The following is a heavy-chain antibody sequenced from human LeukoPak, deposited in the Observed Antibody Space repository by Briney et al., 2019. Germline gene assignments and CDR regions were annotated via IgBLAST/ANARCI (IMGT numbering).Heavy chain of an antibody. D-gene: IGHD6-6*01. CDR3: ARASIAARQLDY. Sequence: PSETLSLTCTVSGGSISSYYWNWIRQPAGKGLGWIGRIYTSGSTNYNPSLTSRVTMSVDTSKNQFSLKLSSVTAADTAVYYCARASIAARQLDYWGQGTLVTVSS. V-gene: IGHV4-4*07. CDR2: IYTSGST. CDR1: GGSISSYY. J-gene: IGHJ4*02.